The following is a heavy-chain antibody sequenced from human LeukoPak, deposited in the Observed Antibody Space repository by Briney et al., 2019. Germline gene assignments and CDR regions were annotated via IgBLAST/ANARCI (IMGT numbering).Heavy chain of an antibody. CDR2: INHSGST. D-gene: IGHD2-2*01. Sequence: PSVTMSLTCAVYGGSFSGYYWSWIRQPPGKGLEWIGEINHSGSTNYNPSLKSRVTISVDTSKNQFSLKLSSVTAADTAVYYCARGSIVVVPAAMALYNWFDPWGQGTLVTVSS. CDR3: ARGSIVVVPAAMALYNWFDP. J-gene: IGHJ5*02. CDR1: GGSFSGYY. V-gene: IGHV4-34*01.